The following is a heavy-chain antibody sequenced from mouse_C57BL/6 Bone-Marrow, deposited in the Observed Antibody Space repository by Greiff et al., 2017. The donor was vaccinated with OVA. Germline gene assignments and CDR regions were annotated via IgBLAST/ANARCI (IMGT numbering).Heavy chain of an antibody. CDR3: AKGDDHRYYYAMDY. D-gene: IGHD2-3*01. CDR2: IYPGSGNN. Sequence: VKLMESGAELVRPGASVKLSCKASGYTFTDYYINWVKQRPGQGLEWIARIYPGSGNNYYNEKFKGKATLTAEKSSSTAYMQLSSLTSEDSAVYFCAKGDDHRYYYAMDYWGQGTSVTVSS. V-gene: IGHV1-76*01. CDR1: GYTFTDYY. J-gene: IGHJ4*01.